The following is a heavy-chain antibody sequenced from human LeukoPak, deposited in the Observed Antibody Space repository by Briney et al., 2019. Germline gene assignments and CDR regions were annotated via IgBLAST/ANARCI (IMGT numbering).Heavy chain of an antibody. Sequence: SETLSLTCAVYGGSFSGYYWSWIRQPPGKGLEWIGEISHSGSTNYNPSLKSRVTISVDTSKNQFSLKLSSVTAADTAVYYCARADGSGSYIRWFDPWGQGTLVTVSS. CDR2: ISHSGST. CDR1: GGSFSGYY. J-gene: IGHJ5*02. V-gene: IGHV4-34*01. CDR3: ARADGSGSYIRWFDP. D-gene: IGHD3-10*01.